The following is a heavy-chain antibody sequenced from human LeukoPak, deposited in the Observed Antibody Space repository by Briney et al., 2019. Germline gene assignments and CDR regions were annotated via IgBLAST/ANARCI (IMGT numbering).Heavy chain of an antibody. Sequence: ASETLSLTCTVSGGSISSYYWSWIRQPPGKGLEWIGYIYYSGSTNYKSSLKSRVTISVDTSKNQFSLKLSSVTAADTAVYYCARTTEGGYSYGYFYYYYMDVWGKGTTVTISS. CDR2: IYYSGST. CDR3: ARTTEGGYSYGYFYYYYMDV. CDR1: GGSISSYY. J-gene: IGHJ6*03. V-gene: IGHV4-59*01. D-gene: IGHD5-18*01.